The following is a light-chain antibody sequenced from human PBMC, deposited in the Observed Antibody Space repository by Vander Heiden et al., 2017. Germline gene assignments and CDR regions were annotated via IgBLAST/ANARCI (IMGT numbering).Light chain of an antibody. J-gene: IGKJ2*01. CDR3: QQQSNWPPYT. Sequence: EIVFTQSPAPLSLSPGERATLSCRASQSVSRSFAWYQQKPGQAPRLLIYDASNRATGIPARFSGSGSGTDFTLTISSREPEDFAVYYCQQQSNWPPYTFGQGTKLEIK. CDR1: QSVSRS. V-gene: IGKV3-11*01. CDR2: DAS.